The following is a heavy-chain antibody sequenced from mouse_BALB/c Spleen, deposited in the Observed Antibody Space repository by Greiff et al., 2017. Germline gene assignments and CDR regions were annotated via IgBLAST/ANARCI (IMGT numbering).Heavy chain of an antibody. CDR2: IYPGDGDT. J-gene: IGHJ4*01. CDR1: GYAFSSYW. Sequence: VQLQQSGAELVRPGSSVKISCKASGYAFSSYWMNWVKQRPGQGLEWIGQIYPGDGDTNYNGKFKGKATLTADKSSSTAYMQLSSLTSEDSAVYFCARWTGPYAMDYWGQGTSVTVSS. D-gene: IGHD4-1*01. V-gene: IGHV1-80*01. CDR3: ARWTGPYAMDY.